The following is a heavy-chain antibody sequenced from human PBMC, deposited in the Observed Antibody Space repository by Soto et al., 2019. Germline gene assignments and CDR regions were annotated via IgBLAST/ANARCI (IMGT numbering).Heavy chain of an antibody. CDR2: ISNWQGDT. CDR3: ERDHVDVAAVGTLDY. V-gene: IGHV1-18*04. J-gene: IGHJ4*02. CDR1: GYTFTSYY. D-gene: IGHD6-13*01. Sequence: ASVKVSCKASGYTFTSYYMHWVRQAPGQGLEWMGWISNWQGDTRYAQKFKGRVTMTTETSTSTVYMVLSSLRSDDTAVYYCERDHVDVAAVGTLDYWGQGTLVTVSS.